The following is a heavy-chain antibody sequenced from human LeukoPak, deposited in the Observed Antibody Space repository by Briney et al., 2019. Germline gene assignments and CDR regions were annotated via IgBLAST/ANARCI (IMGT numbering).Heavy chain of an antibody. Sequence: ASVKVSCKASGGTFSSYAISWVRQAPGQGLEWVGRIIPILGIANYAQKFQGRVTITADKSTSTAYMELSSLRSEDTAVYYCARDRSRITGTTSGDHDDYWGQGTLVTVSS. CDR2: IIPILGIA. CDR1: GGTFSSYA. V-gene: IGHV1-69*04. J-gene: IGHJ4*02. CDR3: ARDRSRITGTTSGDHDDY. D-gene: IGHD1-20*01.